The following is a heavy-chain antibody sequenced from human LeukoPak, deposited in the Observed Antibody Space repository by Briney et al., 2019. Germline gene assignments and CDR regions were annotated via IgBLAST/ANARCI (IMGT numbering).Heavy chain of an antibody. CDR2: IRQDGNER. V-gene: IGHV3-7*05. Sequence: PGGSLRLSCVASGFSLSNYWLTWVRQAPGKGLQWVANIRQDGNERYFVDSVKGRFTISRDNAKNSLYLQMNSLRAEDTAVYYCARLVAGGGCILWGRGTLVTVSS. D-gene: IGHD6-19*01. CDR1: GFSLSNYW. J-gene: IGHJ4*02. CDR3: ARLVAGGGCIL.